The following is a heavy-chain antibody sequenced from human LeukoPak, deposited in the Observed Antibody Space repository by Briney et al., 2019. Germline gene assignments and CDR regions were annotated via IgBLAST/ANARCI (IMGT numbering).Heavy chain of an antibody. CDR2: LSSNGDFT. CDR3: AREVDSGGYDAFDV. D-gene: IGHD5-12*01. Sequence: PGGSLRLSCAASGFTFSSYWMSWVRQAPGKGLEYVSALSSNGDFTYYAESVKGRFTTSRDNSRNTMYLQMGSLRTEDMAVYYCAREVDSGGYDAFDVWGQGTIVTVSS. J-gene: IGHJ3*01. V-gene: IGHV3-64*02. CDR1: GFTFSSYW.